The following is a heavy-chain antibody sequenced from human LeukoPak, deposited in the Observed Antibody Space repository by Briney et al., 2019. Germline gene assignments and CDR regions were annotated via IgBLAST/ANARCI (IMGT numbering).Heavy chain of an antibody. Sequence: GGSLRLSCEASGFRFSDYWMNWVRQVPGKGLEWVAVIWYDGSRKYYADSVKGQFTISRDTSKNTLYLQMNSLRAEDTAVYYCARDVDSSSHYGWLDPWGQGTLVTVSS. CDR2: IWYDGSRK. J-gene: IGHJ5*02. V-gene: IGHV3-33*08. CDR1: GFRFSDYW. CDR3: ARDVDSSSHYGWLDP. D-gene: IGHD3-22*01.